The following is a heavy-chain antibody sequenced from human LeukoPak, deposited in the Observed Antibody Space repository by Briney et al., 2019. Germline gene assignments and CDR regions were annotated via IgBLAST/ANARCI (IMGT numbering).Heavy chain of an antibody. Sequence: GGSLRLSCAASGFTFSSYAMHWVRQAPGKGLEWVAVISYDGSNKYYADSVKGRFTISRDNSKNTLYLQMNSLRAEDTAVYYCARDGGSFGEPDAFDIWGQGTMVTVSS. V-gene: IGHV3-30*04. CDR2: ISYDGSNK. D-gene: IGHD3-10*01. J-gene: IGHJ3*02. CDR1: GFTFSSYA. CDR3: ARDGGSFGEPDAFDI.